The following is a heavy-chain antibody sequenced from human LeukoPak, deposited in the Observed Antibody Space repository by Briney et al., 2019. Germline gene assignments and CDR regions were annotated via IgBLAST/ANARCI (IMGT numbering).Heavy chain of an antibody. Sequence: GGSLRLSCAASGFTFSSYSMNWVRQAPGKGLEWVSYISSSSSTIYYADSMKGRFTISRDNAKNSLYLQMNSLRDEDTAVYYCARDPRPTDTAYGLGFDYWGQGTLVTVSP. CDR2: ISSSSSTI. D-gene: IGHD5-18*01. J-gene: IGHJ4*02. V-gene: IGHV3-48*02. CDR3: ARDPRPTDTAYGLGFDY. CDR1: GFTFSSYS.